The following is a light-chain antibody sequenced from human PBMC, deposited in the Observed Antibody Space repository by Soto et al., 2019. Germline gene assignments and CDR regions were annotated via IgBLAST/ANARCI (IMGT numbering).Light chain of an antibody. V-gene: IGKV3-15*01. CDR1: QSVSSN. J-gene: IGKJ1*01. CDR2: GAS. Sequence: ETVMTQSAATLSVSPGERATLSCRASQSVSSNLAWYQQKPGQAPSLLIYGASTRVTGIPARFSGSGSGTEFTLTISSLQSEDFAVYYCQQYKNWPRTFGQGTKVEIK. CDR3: QQYKNWPRT.